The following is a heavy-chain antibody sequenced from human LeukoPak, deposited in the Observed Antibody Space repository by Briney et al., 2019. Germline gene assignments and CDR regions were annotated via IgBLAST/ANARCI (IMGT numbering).Heavy chain of an antibody. Sequence: SETLSLTCTVSGGSVSSGSYSWSWIRQPPGKGLEWIGYIYYSGSTNYNPSLKSRVTISVDTSKNQFSLKLSSVTAADTAVYYCARDRLTPYDYYYYGMDVWGQGTTVTVSS. V-gene: IGHV4-61*01. D-gene: IGHD4-23*01. CDR1: GGSVSSGSYS. CDR2: IYYSGST. CDR3: ARDRLTPYDYYYYGMDV. J-gene: IGHJ6*02.